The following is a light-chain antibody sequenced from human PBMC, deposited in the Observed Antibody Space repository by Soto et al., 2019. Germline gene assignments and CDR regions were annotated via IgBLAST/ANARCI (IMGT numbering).Light chain of an antibody. CDR3: QQCCSSPWT. CDR1: PSVGSN. V-gene: IGKV3-20*01. Sequence: PGERSTLSCGANPSVGSNLAWYQQKPGKAPRLLIYGASSWASGIPARFSGSGSGTDFTLTISSLQPEDSAAYYCQQCCSSPWTFGQGTKVDIK. CDR2: GAS. J-gene: IGKJ1*01.